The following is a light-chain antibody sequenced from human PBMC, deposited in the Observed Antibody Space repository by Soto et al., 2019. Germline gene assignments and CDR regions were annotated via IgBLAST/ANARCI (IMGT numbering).Light chain of an antibody. CDR2: GNS. J-gene: IGLJ3*02. CDR3: QSYDSSRSGWV. V-gene: IGLV1-40*01. Sequence: QSVLTQPPSVSGAPGQRVTISCTGSSSNIGAGYDVHWYQQLPGTAPKLLIYGNSNRPSGVPDRFSGSKSGTSASLAITGLRAEDEADYYCQSYDSSRSGWVFGGGPKLTVL. CDR1: SSNIGAGYD.